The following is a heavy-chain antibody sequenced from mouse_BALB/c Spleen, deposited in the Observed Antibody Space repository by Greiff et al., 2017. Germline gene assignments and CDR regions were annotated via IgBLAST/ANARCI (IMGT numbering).Heavy chain of an antibody. V-gene: IGHV5-17*02. CDR3: AREGYRYLDY. J-gene: IGHJ2*01. Sequence: EVKVVESGGGLVQPGGSRKLSCAASGFTFSSFGMHWVRQAPEKGLEWVAYISSGSSTIYYADTVKGRFTISRDNPKNTLFLQMTSLRSEDTAMYYCAREGYRYLDYWGQGTTLTVSS. D-gene: IGHD2-14*01. CDR2: ISSGSSTI. CDR1: GFTFSSFG.